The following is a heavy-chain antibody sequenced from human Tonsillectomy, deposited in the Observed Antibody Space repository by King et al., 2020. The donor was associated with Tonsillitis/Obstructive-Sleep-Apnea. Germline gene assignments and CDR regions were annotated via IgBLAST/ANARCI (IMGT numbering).Heavy chain of an antibody. D-gene: IGHD1-26*01. CDR3: AKGVGAENCYYYYMAV. Sequence: QLVQSGGGLVQPGRSLRLSCAASGFTFDDYAMHWVRQAPGKGLEWVSGISWNSGSIGDADSVKGRFTISRDNAKNSLYLQMNSLRAEDTALYYCAKGVGAENCYYYYMAVWGKGTTVTVSS. CDR1: GFTFDDYA. V-gene: IGHV3-9*01. CDR2: ISWNSGSI. J-gene: IGHJ6*03.